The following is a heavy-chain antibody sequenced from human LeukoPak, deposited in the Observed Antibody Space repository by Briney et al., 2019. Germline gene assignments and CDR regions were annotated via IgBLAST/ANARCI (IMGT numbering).Heavy chain of an antibody. V-gene: IGHV3-21*01. CDR3: ASVLRFLEWEAESYGMDV. J-gene: IGHJ6*02. Sequence: GGSLRLSCAASGFTFSSYSMNWVRQAPGKGLEWVSSISSSSSYIYYADSVKGRFTISRDNAKNSLYLQMNSLRAEDTAVYYCASVLRFLEWEAESYGMDVWGQGTTVTVSS. D-gene: IGHD3-3*01. CDR2: ISSSSSYI. CDR1: GFTFSSYS.